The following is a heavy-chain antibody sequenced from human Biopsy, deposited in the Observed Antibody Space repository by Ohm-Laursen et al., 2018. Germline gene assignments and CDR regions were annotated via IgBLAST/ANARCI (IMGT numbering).Heavy chain of an antibody. CDR3: ARDRDRRGWFDP. CDR2: IYTSGIT. V-gene: IGHV4-4*07. Sequence: GTLSLTCIVSGGSLSSYSWSWTRQPAGKGLEWIGQIYTSGITNYNPSLKSRVTMSVDTSKNKFSLRVSSVTAADTAVYYCARDRDRRGWFDPWGQGTLVTVSP. CDR1: GGSLSSYS. D-gene: IGHD1-14*01. J-gene: IGHJ5*02.